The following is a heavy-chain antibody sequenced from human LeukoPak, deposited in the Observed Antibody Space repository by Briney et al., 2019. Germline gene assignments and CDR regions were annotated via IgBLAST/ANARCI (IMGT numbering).Heavy chain of an antibody. CDR3: ASVTGHRGGFDY. Sequence: GGSLRLSCAASGFTFSNYAMHWDRQAAGKGLEFVSAISSNGRSKSYAASVKGRFTISRDNSKNTLYLQMASLSAEDMAIYYCASVTGHRGGFDYWGQGTLVTVSS. D-gene: IGHD7-27*01. CDR2: ISSNGRSK. CDR1: GFTFSNYA. V-gene: IGHV3-64*02. J-gene: IGHJ4*02.